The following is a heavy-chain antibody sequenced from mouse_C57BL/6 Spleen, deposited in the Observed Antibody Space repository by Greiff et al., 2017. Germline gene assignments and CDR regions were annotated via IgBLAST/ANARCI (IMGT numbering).Heavy chain of an antibody. CDR1: GYTFTSYW. CDR3: ARSEGSRYAMDY. CDR2: IHPNSGST. J-gene: IGHJ4*01. Sequence: QVQLQQSGAELVKPGASVKLSCKASGYTFTSYWMHWVKQRPGQGLEWIGMIHPNSGSTNYNEKFKSKATLTVDKSSSTAYMQLSSLTSEDSAVYYCARSEGSRYAMDYWGQGTSVTVSS. D-gene: IGHD1-1*01. V-gene: IGHV1-64*01.